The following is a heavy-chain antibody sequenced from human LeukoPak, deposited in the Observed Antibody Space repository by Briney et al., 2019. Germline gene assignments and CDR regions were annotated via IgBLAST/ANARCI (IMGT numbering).Heavy chain of an antibody. Sequence: ASVKVSCKASGYTFTGYYMHWVRQAPGQGLEWRGWIKPNSGGTNYAQKFQGRVTMTRDTSISTAYMELSRLRSDDTAVYYCARVVREGTYYYYYMDVWGKGTTVTVSS. CDR3: ARVVREGTYYYYYMDV. CDR2: IKPNSGGT. V-gene: IGHV1-2*02. J-gene: IGHJ6*03. CDR1: GYTFTGYY. D-gene: IGHD1/OR15-1a*01.